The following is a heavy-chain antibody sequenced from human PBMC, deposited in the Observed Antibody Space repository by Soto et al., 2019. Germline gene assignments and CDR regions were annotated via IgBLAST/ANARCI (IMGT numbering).Heavy chain of an antibody. CDR1: GYTFINFD. D-gene: IGHD6-13*01. CDR2: MNPGSGKT. J-gene: IGHJ5*02. Sequence: QVQLVQSGAEVKEPGASVRVSCKASGYTFINFDISWVRQAAGQGLEWLGWMNPGSGKTGYASKFQGRVAMTRDASTGTSHPERSSLTSDDTAVYYCARMASAGTLNWFDPWGQGTLVTVSS. CDR3: ARMASAGTLNWFDP. V-gene: IGHV1-8*02.